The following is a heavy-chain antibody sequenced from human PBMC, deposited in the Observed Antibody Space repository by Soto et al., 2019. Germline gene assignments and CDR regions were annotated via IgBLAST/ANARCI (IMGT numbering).Heavy chain of an antibody. CDR3: AREAGGSATILGVDTHYYGMDV. J-gene: IGHJ6*02. CDR2: IIPIFGTA. Sequence: ASVKVSCKASGGTFSSYAISWVRQAPGQGLEWMGGIIPIFGTANYAQKFQGRVTITADESTSTAYMELSSLRSEDTAVYYCAREAGGSATILGVDTHYYGMDVWGQGTTVTVSS. CDR1: GGTFSSYA. D-gene: IGHD3-3*01. V-gene: IGHV1-69*13.